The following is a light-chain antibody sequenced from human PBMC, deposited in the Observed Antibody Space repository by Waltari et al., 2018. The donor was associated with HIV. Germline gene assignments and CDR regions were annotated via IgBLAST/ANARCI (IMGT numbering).Light chain of an antibody. V-gene: IGLV1-44*01. CDR2: CNN. Sequence: QSVLTQSPSASGTPGQRVTVSCSGSSSNIGSNDVSWYQLLPGTAPKLPSYCNNTLTSGVPDRFSGSKSGTSASLAISGLQPEDEADYYCGTWDDSLNGFYVFGTGTKVTVL. J-gene: IGLJ1*01. CDR3: GTWDDSLNGFYV. CDR1: SSNIGSND.